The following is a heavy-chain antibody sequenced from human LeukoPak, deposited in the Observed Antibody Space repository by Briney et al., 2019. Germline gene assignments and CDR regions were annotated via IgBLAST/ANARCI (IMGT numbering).Heavy chain of an antibody. D-gene: IGHD3-16*02. CDR3: ARIVYGTQGFDH. J-gene: IGHJ4*02. V-gene: IGHV3-30*03. CDR1: GFSFSSYG. CDR2: ISYDVGRLQ. Sequence: PGGSLRLSCVATGFSFSSYGMHWVRQAPGKGPEWVTFISYDVGRLQYYLESVKGRFTISRDNSKNMLYLQMTSLRAEDTAAYYCARIVYGTQGFDHWGQGALVTVSS.